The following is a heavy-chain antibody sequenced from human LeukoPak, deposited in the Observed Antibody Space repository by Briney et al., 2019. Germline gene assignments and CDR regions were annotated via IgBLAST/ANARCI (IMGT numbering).Heavy chain of an antibody. Sequence: PSETLSLTCAVYGGSFSGYYWSWIRQPPGKGLEWIGEINHSGSTNYNPSLKSRVTISVDTSKNQFSLKLSSVTAADTAVYYCARGSIFRSGTRYFNYWGQGTLVTVSS. CDR2: INHSGST. J-gene: IGHJ4*02. CDR3: ARGSIFRSGTRYFNY. CDR1: GGSFSGYY. D-gene: IGHD1-1*01. V-gene: IGHV4-34*01.